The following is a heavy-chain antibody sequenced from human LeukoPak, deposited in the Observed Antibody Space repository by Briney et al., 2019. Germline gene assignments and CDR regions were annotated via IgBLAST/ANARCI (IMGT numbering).Heavy chain of an antibody. CDR1: GFTFSTYA. CDR2: ISYDASSK. V-gene: IGHV3-30*04. D-gene: IGHD6-13*01. Sequence: GGSLRLSCAASGFTFSTYAMHWVRQAPYEGLEWVTAISYDASSKYYADSVKGRFTISRDNSKSTLYLQLDSLGVEDAAVYYCARGAGGSSGWSTIRYFDWWGQGTLVTVSS. CDR3: ARGAGGSSGWSTIRYFDW. J-gene: IGHJ4*02.